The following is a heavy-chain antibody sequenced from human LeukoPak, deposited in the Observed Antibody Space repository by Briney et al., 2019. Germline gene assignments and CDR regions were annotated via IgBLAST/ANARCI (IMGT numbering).Heavy chain of an antibody. D-gene: IGHD1-26*01. CDR1: GYTFTGYG. CDR2: ISAYNGNT. J-gene: IGHJ4*02. CDR3: ARDQNRYGVVGATTSADFDY. Sequence: ASVTVSCKASGYTFTGYGISWVRQAPGQGLEWMGWISAYNGNTNYAQKLQGRVTMTTDTSTSTAYMELRSLRSDDTAVYYCARDQNRYGVVGATTSADFDYWSQGTLVTVSS. V-gene: IGHV1-18*01.